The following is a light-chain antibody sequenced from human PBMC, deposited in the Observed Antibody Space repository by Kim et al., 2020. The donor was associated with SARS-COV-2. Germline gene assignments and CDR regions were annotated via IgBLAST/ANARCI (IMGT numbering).Light chain of an antibody. J-gene: IGLJ1*01. CDR1: ELGNKY. V-gene: IGLV3-1*01. CDR2: QDN. Sequence: SYELTQPPSVSVSPGQTASITCSGYELGNKYVSWYQQKPGQSPMVVIYQDNQRPSGIPERFSGSNSGNTATLTISGTQAMDEADYYCQSWDSSTHNYVFGAGTKVTVL. CDR3: QSWDSSTHNYV.